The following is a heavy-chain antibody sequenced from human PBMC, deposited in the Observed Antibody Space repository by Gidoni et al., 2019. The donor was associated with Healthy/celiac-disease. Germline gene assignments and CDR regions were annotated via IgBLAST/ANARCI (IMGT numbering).Heavy chain of an antibody. J-gene: IGHJ4*02. V-gene: IGHV4-34*01. CDR2: INHSGST. CDR3: ARVVGDRITIFGGGKKYYFDY. Sequence: QVQLQQWGAGLLKPSETLSLTCAVYGGSFSGYYWSWIRQPPGKGLEWIGEINHSGSTNYNPSLKSRVTISVDTSKNQFSRKLSSVTAADTAVYYCARVVGDRITIFGGGKKYYFDYWGQGTLVTVSS. D-gene: IGHD3-3*01. CDR1: GGSFSGYY.